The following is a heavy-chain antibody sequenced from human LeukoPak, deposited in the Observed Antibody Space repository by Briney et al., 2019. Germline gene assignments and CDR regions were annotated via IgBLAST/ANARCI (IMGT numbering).Heavy chain of an antibody. J-gene: IGHJ1*01. Sequence: GGCLRLSCEASGFTFNNFYMHWARQAQGGVLVWVARINGEGSETNYADSVKGRFTISRDNAKKKLYLQMNSLRAEDTAVYYCVRVTENWGQGTLVTVSS. CDR1: GFTFNNFY. V-gene: IGHV3-74*01. CDR3: VRVTEN. CDR2: INGEGSET.